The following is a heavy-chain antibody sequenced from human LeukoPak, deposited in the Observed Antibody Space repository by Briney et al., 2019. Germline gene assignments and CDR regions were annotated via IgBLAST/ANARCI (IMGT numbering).Heavy chain of an antibody. CDR3: ARESQYG. CDR2: IYTSGST. D-gene: IGHD4-17*01. J-gene: IGHJ4*02. CDR1: SGSISSGNSY. Sequence: PSETLSLTCTVSSGSISSGNSYWSWIRQPAGKGLEWIGHIYTSGSTNYNPSLKSRVTISVDTSKNQFSLNLSSVTAADTAVYYCARESQYGWGQGTLVSVSS. V-gene: IGHV4-61*09.